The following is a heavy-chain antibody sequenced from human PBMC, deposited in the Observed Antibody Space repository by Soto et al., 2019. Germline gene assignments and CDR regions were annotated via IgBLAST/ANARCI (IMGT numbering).Heavy chain of an antibody. CDR1: GYTFTGYY. V-gene: IGHV1-18*04. D-gene: IGHD6-13*01. J-gene: IGHJ4*02. Sequence: ASVKVSCKASGYTFTGYYMHWVRQAPGQGLEWMGWISAYNGNTNYAQKLQGRVTMTTDTSTSTAYMELRSLRSDDTAVYYCARDGFSTNFACWGQGTLVTVSS. CDR3: ARDGFSTNFAC. CDR2: ISAYNGNT.